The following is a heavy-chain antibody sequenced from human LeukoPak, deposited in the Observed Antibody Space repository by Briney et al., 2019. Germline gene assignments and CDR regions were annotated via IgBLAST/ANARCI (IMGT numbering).Heavy chain of an antibody. CDR1: GGSISSYY. D-gene: IGHD2-15*01. V-gene: IGHV4-59*08. CDR3: ARRGGGSPHFDS. J-gene: IGHJ4*02. CDR2: IYYSGST. Sequence: PSETLSLTCTVSGGSISSYYWSWIRQPPGKGLEWIGYIYYSGSTNYNPSLKSRVTISVDTSKNQFSLKLSSVTAADTAVYYCARRGGGSPHFDSWGQGTLVTVSS.